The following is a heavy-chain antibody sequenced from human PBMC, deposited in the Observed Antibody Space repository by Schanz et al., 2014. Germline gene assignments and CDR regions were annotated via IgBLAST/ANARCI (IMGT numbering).Heavy chain of an antibody. Sequence: ESGGGVAQPGGSLRLSCAASGFSFSSYGMHWVRQVPGKGLEWVAVVCYDGSKKYYADSVKGRFTTSRDNSKNTMYLQMNSLRAEDTAVYYCVKDLQRELLRDDHYYGMDVWGQGTTVTVSS. J-gene: IGHJ6*02. D-gene: IGHD1-26*01. CDR2: VCYDGSKK. CDR1: GFSFSSYG. CDR3: VKDLQRELLRDDHYYGMDV. V-gene: IGHV3-33*06.